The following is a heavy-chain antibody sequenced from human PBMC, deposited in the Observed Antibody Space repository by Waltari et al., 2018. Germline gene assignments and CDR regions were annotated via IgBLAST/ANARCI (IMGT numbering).Heavy chain of an antibody. CDR1: GGSFSGYY. CDR2: INLSGST. Sequence: QVQLQQWGAGLLKPSETLSLTCAVYGGSFSGYYWSWIRQPPGKGLEWIGEINLSGSTNYNQSLKSQVTISVVTSKSQFSLKLGSVTAADTAVYYCARGPYSTVTSTRRHFDYWGQGTLVTVSS. CDR3: ARGPYSTVTSTRRHFDY. J-gene: IGHJ4*02. V-gene: IGHV4-34*01. D-gene: IGHD4-17*01.